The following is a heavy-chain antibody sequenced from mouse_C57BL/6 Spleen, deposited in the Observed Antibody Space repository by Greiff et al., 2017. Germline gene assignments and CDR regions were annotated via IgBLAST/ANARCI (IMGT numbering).Heavy chain of an antibody. CDR3: ARKGYYYGSSFAY. CDR2: ISDGGSYT. D-gene: IGHD1-1*01. V-gene: IGHV5-4*01. J-gene: IGHJ3*01. CDR1: GFTFSSYA. Sequence: EVQLVESGGGLVKPGGSLKLSCAASGFTFSSYAMSWVRQTPEKRLEWVATISDGGSYTYYPDNVKGRFTISRDNAKNNLYLQMSHLKSEDTAMYYCARKGYYYGSSFAYWGQGTLVTVSA.